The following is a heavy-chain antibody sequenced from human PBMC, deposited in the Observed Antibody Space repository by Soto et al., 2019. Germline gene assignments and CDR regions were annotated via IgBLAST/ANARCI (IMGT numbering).Heavy chain of an antibody. CDR3: ARVGVAYCGGDCPTNYYYYGMDV. J-gene: IGHJ6*02. CDR1: GGTFSSYA. V-gene: IGHV1-69*13. Sequence: PVKGSCKASGGTFSSYAISWVRQAPGQGLEWMGGIIPIFGTANYAQKFQGRVTITADESTSTAYMELSSLRSEDTAVYYCARVGVAYCGGDCPTNYYYYGMDVWGQGTTVTVSS. D-gene: IGHD2-21*02. CDR2: IIPIFGTA.